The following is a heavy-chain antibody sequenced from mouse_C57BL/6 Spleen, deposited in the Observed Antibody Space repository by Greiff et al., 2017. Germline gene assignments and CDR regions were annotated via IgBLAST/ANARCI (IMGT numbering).Heavy chain of an antibody. CDR3: AGGTTVVATDFDY. J-gene: IGHJ2*01. CDR2: IYPRSGNT. CDR1: GYTFTSYG. D-gene: IGHD1-1*01. V-gene: IGHV1-81*01. Sequence: QVHVKQSGAELARPGASVKLSCKASGYTFTSYGISWVKQRTGQGIEWIGEIYPRSGNTYYNEKFKGKATLTADKSSSTAYMELRSLTSEDSAVYFCAGGTTVVATDFDYWGQGTTLTVSS.